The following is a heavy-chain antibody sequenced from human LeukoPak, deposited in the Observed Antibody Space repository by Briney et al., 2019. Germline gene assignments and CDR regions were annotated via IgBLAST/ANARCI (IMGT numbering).Heavy chain of an antibody. CDR3: AKDQGGTGCSGYYSEGDFYY. D-gene: IGHD3-22*01. V-gene: IGHV3-33*06. CDR1: GFTFSSYG. CDR2: VWYDGSNK. Sequence: GWSLRLSCAASGFTFSSYGMHWVRQAPGKGLEWVSVVWYDGSNKYYADSVKGRFTISIDNSKNTLYLQMNSLRAEDTAVYYCAKDQGGTGCSGYYSEGDFYYWGQGTLVTVSS. J-gene: IGHJ4*02.